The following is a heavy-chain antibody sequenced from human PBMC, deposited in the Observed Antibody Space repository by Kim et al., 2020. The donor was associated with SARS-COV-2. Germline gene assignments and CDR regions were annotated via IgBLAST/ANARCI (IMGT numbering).Heavy chain of an antibody. CDR1: GGTFSSYA. CDR3: ASWGEHDPVTVTTNYYYYGMDV. J-gene: IGHJ6*02. V-gene: IGHV1-69*13. Sequence: SVKVSCKASGGTFSSYAISWVRQAPGQGLEWMGGIIPIFGTANYAQKFQGRVTITADESTSTAYMELSSLRSEDTAVYYCASWGEHDPVTVTTNYYYYGMDVWGQGTTVTVSS. CDR2: IIPIFGTA. D-gene: IGHD4-17*01.